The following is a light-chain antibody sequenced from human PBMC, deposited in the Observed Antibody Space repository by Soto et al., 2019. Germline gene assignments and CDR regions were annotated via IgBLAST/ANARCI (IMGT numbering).Light chain of an antibody. Sequence: EIVLTQSPGTLSLSPGERATLSCRASQSVSSSYLAWYQQKPGQAPRLLIYGTSSRATAIPDRFSGSGSGTDFTLTISRLEPEDFAVYYCQQYRSASSTFGQGTKVDIK. CDR1: QSVSSSY. V-gene: IGKV3-20*01. CDR3: QQYRSASST. CDR2: GTS. J-gene: IGKJ1*01.